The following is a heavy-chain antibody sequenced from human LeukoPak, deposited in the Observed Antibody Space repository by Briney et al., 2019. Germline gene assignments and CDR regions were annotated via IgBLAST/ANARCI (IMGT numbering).Heavy chain of an antibody. Sequence: PGGSLRLTCAASGFTFSSYGMHWVRQAPGKGLEWVSVISYDGSNKYYADSVKGRFTISRDNSKNTLYLQMNSLRAEDTAVYYCARDKLQRWLVLYYYYGMDVWGQGTTVTVSS. V-gene: IGHV3-30*03. CDR2: ISYDGSNK. J-gene: IGHJ6*02. D-gene: IGHD6-19*01. CDR1: GFTFSSYG. CDR3: ARDKLQRWLVLYYYYGMDV.